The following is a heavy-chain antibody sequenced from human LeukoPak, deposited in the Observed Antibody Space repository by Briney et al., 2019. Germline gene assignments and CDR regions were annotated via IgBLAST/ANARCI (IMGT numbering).Heavy chain of an antibody. V-gene: IGHV4-59*01. Sequence: SETLSLTCTVSGGSISSYYWSWIRQPPGKGLEWIGYIYYSGSTNYNPPLKSRVTISVDTSKNQFSLKLSSVTAADTAVYYCARLYGDYAWGQGTLVTVSS. D-gene: IGHD4-17*01. CDR3: ARLYGDYA. CDR2: IYYSGST. CDR1: GGSISSYY. J-gene: IGHJ5*02.